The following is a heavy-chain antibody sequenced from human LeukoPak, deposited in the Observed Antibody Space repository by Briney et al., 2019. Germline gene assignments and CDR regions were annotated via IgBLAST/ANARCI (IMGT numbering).Heavy chain of an antibody. CDR3: ARRLGRKFGERFYYYHYMDV. J-gene: IGHJ6*03. D-gene: IGHD3-10*01. Sequence: SETLSLTCAVYGGSFSGYYWSWIRQPPGKGLEWIGEINHSRSTKYNPSLKSRVTISVDTSKNQFSLKLSSVTAADTAVYYCARRLGRKFGERFYYYHYMDVWGKGTTVTISS. CDR2: INHSRST. V-gene: IGHV4-34*01. CDR1: GGSFSGYY.